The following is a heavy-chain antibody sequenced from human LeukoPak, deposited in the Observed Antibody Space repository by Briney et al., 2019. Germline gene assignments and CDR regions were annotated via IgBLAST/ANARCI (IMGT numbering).Heavy chain of an antibody. CDR1: GFTFSGSA. Sequence: GSLRLSCAASGFTFSGSAMHWVRQASGKGLEWVGRIRNKANSYATAYSGSVKGRFTISRDNSKNTLYLQMNSLRAEDTAVYYCARDPNRGIDYDILTGYQAPYGMDVWGQGTTVTVSS. D-gene: IGHD3-9*01. J-gene: IGHJ6*02. V-gene: IGHV3-73*01. CDR2: IRNKANSYAT. CDR3: ARDPNRGIDYDILTGYQAPYGMDV.